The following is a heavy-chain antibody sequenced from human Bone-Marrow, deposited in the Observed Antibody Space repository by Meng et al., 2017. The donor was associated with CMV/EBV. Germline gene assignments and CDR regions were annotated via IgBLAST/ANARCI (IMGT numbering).Heavy chain of an antibody. Sequence: ASVKVSCKASGGTFSSYAISWVRQAPGQGLEWMGWTDPNRGATHYAQKFQGRVTMTRDTPISTAYMELSRLRSDDTAVYYCAKRDWSGYYYYFDYWGQGTLVTVSS. CDR3: AKRDWSGYYYYFDY. CDR1: GGTFSSYA. V-gene: IGHV1-2*02. D-gene: IGHD3-3*01. CDR2: TDPNRGAT. J-gene: IGHJ4*02.